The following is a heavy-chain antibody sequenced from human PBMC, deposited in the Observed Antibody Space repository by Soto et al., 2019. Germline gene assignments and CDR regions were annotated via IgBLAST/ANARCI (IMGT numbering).Heavy chain of an antibody. Sequence: ETLSLTCTVSGGSISSYYWSWIRQPAGKGLEWIGRIYTSGSTNYNPSLKSRVTMSVDTSKNQFSLKLSSVTAADTAVYYCARHIAAAGTNWFDPWGQGTLVTVSS. V-gene: IGHV4-4*07. CDR3: ARHIAAAGTNWFDP. D-gene: IGHD6-13*01. CDR2: IYTSGST. J-gene: IGHJ5*02. CDR1: GGSISSYY.